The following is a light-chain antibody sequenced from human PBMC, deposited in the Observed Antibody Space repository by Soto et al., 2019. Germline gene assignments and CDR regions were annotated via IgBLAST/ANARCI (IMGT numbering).Light chain of an antibody. V-gene: IGLV2-23*02. CDR2: EVS. CDR1: SGDVGNYDL. CDR3: CSYAGNGAWV. Sequence: QSVLTQPPSVSAAPGQKVTISCSGSSGDVGNYDLVSWYQQIPGKAPQLMIFEVSRRPSRVSDRFSGSKSGNTASLTISGLQAEDGGEFYCCSYAGNGAWVFGGGTKVTVL. J-gene: IGLJ3*02.